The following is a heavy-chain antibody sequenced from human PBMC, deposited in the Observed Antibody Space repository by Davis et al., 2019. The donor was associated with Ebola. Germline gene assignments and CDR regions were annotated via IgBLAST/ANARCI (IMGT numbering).Heavy chain of an antibody. J-gene: IGHJ4*02. Sequence: GESLKISCAASGFTFSSYWMHWVRQAPGKGLVWVSRINSDGSGTTHAGSVKGRFTISRDNSKNTMYLQMDSLRPEDTAVYYCAKDHGAWNYGWDLDYWGQGTLVIVSS. D-gene: IGHD1-7*01. CDR1: GFTFSSYW. CDR2: INSDGSGT. CDR3: AKDHGAWNYGWDLDY. V-gene: IGHV3-74*03.